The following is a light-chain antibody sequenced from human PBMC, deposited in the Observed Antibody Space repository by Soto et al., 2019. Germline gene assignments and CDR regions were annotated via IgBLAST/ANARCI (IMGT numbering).Light chain of an antibody. J-gene: IGKJ4*01. V-gene: IGKV1D-12*01. CDR1: QVISSW. Sequence: DIQMTQSPSTVSASVRDRVTIACRASQVISSWLAWYQQKPGKAPKLLLYAASSLQGGVPSRFSGSGSGTAYTLSISCLPHEDVANSFYQQSNNFSLTFGVGTKVEMK. CDR3: QQSNNFSLT. CDR2: AAS.